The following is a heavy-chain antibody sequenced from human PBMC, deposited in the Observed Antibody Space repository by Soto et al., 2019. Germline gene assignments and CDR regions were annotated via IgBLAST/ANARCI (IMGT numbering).Heavy chain of an antibody. CDR1: GFTFSSYW. V-gene: IGHV3-74*03. Sequence: EVQLVESGGALVQPGGSLRLSCAASGFTFSSYWMHWVRQAPGKGLVWVSRINTDGTSPKYADSVKGRFTISRDNAKNTLYLQRNSLRDEDTAVYYCARRWEYFYMDVWGKGTTVTVSS. D-gene: IGHD1-26*01. J-gene: IGHJ6*03. CDR2: INTDGTSP. CDR3: ARRWEYFYMDV.